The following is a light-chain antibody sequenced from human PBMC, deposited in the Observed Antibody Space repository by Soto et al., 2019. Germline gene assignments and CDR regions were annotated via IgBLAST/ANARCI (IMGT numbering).Light chain of an antibody. CDR2: WAS. V-gene: IGKV4-1*01. Sequence: DIVMTQFPDSLAVSLGERATINCKSSQSLLYTSNSKNYLAWYQQKAGQPPKLLIYWASARESGVPDRFSGSGSGTDFTLTISSLQAEDVAVYYCQQYYSTPLAFGGGTKLEIK. J-gene: IGKJ4*01. CDR1: QSLLYTSNSKNY. CDR3: QQYYSTPLA.